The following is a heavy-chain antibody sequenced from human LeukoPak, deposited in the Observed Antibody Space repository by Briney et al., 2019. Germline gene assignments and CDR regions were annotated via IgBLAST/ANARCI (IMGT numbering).Heavy chain of an antibody. CDR1: GFTFSSYG. Sequence: QPGGTLRLSCAASGFTFSSYGMSWVRQAPGKGLEWVSAISGSGGSTYYADSVKGRFTISRDNSKNTLYLQMNSLRAEDTAVYYCAKDAGWYLGAFDIWGQGTMVTVSS. V-gene: IGHV3-23*01. D-gene: IGHD6-19*01. CDR2: ISGSGGST. J-gene: IGHJ3*02. CDR3: AKDAGWYLGAFDI.